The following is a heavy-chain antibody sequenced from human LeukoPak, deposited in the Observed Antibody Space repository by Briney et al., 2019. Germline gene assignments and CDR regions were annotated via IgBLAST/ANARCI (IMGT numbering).Heavy chain of an antibody. D-gene: IGHD4-17*01. V-gene: IGHV4-39*02. J-gene: IGHJ1*01. CDR1: GVSISSSSYY. CDR3: ATHGWPTVFQH. Sequence: SETLSLTCTVSGVSISSSSYYWGWIRQPPGKGLEWIGSIYYSRSTYYNPSLKSRVTISVDTSKNHFSLTLGSVTAADTAVYYCATHGWPTVFQHWGQGTLVTVSS. CDR2: IYYSRST.